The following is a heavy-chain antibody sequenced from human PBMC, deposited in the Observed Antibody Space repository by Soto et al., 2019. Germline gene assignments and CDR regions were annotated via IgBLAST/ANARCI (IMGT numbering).Heavy chain of an antibody. CDR1: GGSISSYY. J-gene: IGHJ4*02. V-gene: IGHV4-59*01. CDR3: ARGSYDYVSAYYFDY. D-gene: IGHD5-12*01. CDR2: IYYSGSA. Sequence: SETLSLTCTVSGGSISSYYWSWIRQPPGKGLEWIGYIYYSGSANYNPSLKSRVTISVDTSKNQFSLKLSSVTAADTAVYYCARGSYDYVSAYYFDYWGQGTLVTVSS.